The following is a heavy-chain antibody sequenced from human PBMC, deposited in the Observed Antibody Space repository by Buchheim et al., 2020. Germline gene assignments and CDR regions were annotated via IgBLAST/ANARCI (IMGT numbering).Heavy chain of an antibody. V-gene: IGHV3-30*02. Sequence: QVQLVESGGGVVQPGRSLRLSCAASGFTFSSYGMHWVRQAPGKGLEWVAFIRYDGSNKYYADSVKGRITISRDNFKNTLYLQMNSLRAEDTAVYYCAKEDNGSGWWPGYYGMDVWGQGTT. CDR1: GFTFSSYG. CDR2: IRYDGSNK. J-gene: IGHJ6*02. CDR3: AKEDNGSGWWPGYYGMDV. D-gene: IGHD6-19*01.